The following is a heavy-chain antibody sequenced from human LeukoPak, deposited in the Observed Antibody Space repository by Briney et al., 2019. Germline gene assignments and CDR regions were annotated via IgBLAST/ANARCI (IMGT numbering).Heavy chain of an antibody. Sequence: GGSLRLSCAASGFTFSSYAMNWVRQAPGKGLEWVSALSGSGGTTYYADSVEGRFTISRDNSKNTLYLQMNSLRAEDTAVYYCAKDPHARVTGTTLYWGQGTLVTVSS. V-gene: IGHV3-23*01. CDR3: AKDPHARVTGTTLY. D-gene: IGHD1-20*01. CDR2: LSGSGGTT. J-gene: IGHJ4*02. CDR1: GFTFSSYA.